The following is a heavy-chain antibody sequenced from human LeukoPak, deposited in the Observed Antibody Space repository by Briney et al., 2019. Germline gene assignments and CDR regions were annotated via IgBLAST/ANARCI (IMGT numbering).Heavy chain of an antibody. CDR3: ARGVRGSYCIDC. D-gene: IGHD1-26*01. J-gene: IGHJ4*02. CDR2: ISSSSSYI. CDR1: GFTFSSYS. Sequence: GSLRLSCAASGFTFSSYSMNWVRQAPGKGLEWVSSISSSSSYIYYADSVKGRFTISRDNAKNSLYLQMNSLRAEDTAVYYCARGVRGSYCIDCWGQGTLVTVSS. V-gene: IGHV3-21*01.